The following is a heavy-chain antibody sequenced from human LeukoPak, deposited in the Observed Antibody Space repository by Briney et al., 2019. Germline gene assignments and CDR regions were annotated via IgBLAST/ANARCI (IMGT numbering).Heavy chain of an antibody. Sequence: PSETLSHTCTVSGDSISRDYWSWIRQPPGKGLEWIGYIYYSGSTNYNPSLKSRVTISLDTSKNQFSLKLSSVTAADTAVYYCARDRRNSDAFDIWGQGTMVTVSS. J-gene: IGHJ3*02. CDR2: IYYSGST. CDR1: GDSISRDY. D-gene: IGHD1-1*01. V-gene: IGHV4-59*01. CDR3: ARDRRNSDAFDI.